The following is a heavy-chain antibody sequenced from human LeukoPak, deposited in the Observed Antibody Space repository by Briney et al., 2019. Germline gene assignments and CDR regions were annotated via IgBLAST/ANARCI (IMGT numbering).Heavy chain of an antibody. Sequence: ASVKVSCKASGYTFTSYDINWVRQATGQGLEWMGWMTPNTANTASAQRFQGRVTMTRDTSRSTAYMELSSLRSEDTAVYYCARGPLVRLPSSFDPWGQGTLVTVSS. CDR1: GYTFTSYD. CDR3: ARGPLVRLPSSFDP. V-gene: IGHV1-8*01. D-gene: IGHD3-16*02. J-gene: IGHJ5*02. CDR2: MTPNTANT.